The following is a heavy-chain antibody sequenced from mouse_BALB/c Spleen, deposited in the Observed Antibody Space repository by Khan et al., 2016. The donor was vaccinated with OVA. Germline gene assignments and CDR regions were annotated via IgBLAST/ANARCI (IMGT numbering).Heavy chain of an antibody. J-gene: IGHJ3*01. CDR1: GYTFTDFT. V-gene: IGHV1S137*01. Sequence: QVQLKQSGAELVRPGVSVKISCKGSGYTFTDFTMHWVRQSHAMSLEWIGVISTYYGHATYNQKFKDKATMTVDKSSSTAYMELARLTSEDSGIYYCTRGGGGNRFAYWGQGTLVTVSA. CDR2: ISTYYGHA. CDR3: TRGGGGNRFAY.